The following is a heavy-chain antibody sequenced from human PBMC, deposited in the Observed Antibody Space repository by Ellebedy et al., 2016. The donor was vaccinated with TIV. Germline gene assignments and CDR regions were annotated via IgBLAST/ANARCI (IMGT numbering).Heavy chain of an antibody. Sequence: ASVKVSCKASGYTLTTYYMHWVRQAPGQGLEWMGMLNPSGGRTTYAEKFQGRVIMTRDTSTSTVYMELSSLASEDTAVYYCARVRAGEMFLLQGSYDIWGQGTPVTVSS. CDR1: GYTLTTYY. D-gene: IGHD3-10*02. J-gene: IGHJ3*02. V-gene: IGHV1-46*01. CDR2: LNPSGGRT. CDR3: ARVRAGEMFLLQGSYDI.